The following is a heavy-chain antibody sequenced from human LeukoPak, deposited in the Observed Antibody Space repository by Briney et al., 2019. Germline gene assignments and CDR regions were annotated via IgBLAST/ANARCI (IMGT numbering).Heavy chain of an antibody. CDR1: GGSISSYY. J-gene: IGHJ3*02. Sequence: PSETLSLTCTVSGGSISSYYWSWIRQPPGKGLEWIGYIYYSGSTNYNSSLKGRVTISVDTSKNQFSLRLRSVTAADTAMYYCARNTARPPDSFDIWGQGTVVTVSS. CDR3: ARNTARPPDSFDI. D-gene: IGHD2-2*02. V-gene: IGHV4-59*08. CDR2: IYYSGST.